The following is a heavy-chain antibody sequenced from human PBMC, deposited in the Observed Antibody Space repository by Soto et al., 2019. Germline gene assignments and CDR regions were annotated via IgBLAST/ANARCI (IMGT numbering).Heavy chain of an antibody. Sequence: QVQMVESGGGVVQPGRSLRLSCAASRLTLSNYVMHWVRQAPGKGLEWVAGISYDGRNTYYADSVTGLFSISRDNANNTLFLQMHSLRPEDTAVYYCAGGEYYYALDVWGQGTTVTVSS. CDR1: RLTLSNYV. CDR2: ISYDGRNT. D-gene: IGHD1-26*01. J-gene: IGHJ6*02. V-gene: IGHV3-30*04. CDR3: AGGEYYYALDV.